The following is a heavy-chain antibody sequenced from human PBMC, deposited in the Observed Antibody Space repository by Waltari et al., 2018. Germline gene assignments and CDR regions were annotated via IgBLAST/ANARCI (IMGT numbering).Heavy chain of an antibody. CDR1: GGSISSSSYY. Sequence: QLQLQESGPGLVKPSETLSLTCTVSGGSISSSSYYWGWIRQPPGKGLEWIGSIYYRWSTYYNPSPKSRVTISVDTPKNQFSLKLSSVTAADTAVYYCARQTWIQLWLYAFDIWGQGTMVTVSS. CDR3: ARQTWIQLWLYAFDI. D-gene: IGHD5-18*01. V-gene: IGHV4-39*01. CDR2: IYYRWST. J-gene: IGHJ3*02.